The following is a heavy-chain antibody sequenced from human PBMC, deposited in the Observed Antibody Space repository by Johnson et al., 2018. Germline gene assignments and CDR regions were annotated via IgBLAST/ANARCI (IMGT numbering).Heavy chain of an antibody. Sequence: VQLVQSGGGLVQPRGSLRLSCAGAGFSFSSYWMSWVRQAPGKGLEWVANIKQDGREKYYLDAVKGRFTIFRDNAKKSVTLQMSSLRVEDTAIYYCARQGAAVLDAFESWGQGTMVTVSS. V-gene: IGHV3-7*01. D-gene: IGHD6-13*01. CDR1: GFSFSSYW. CDR3: ARQGAAVLDAFES. J-gene: IGHJ3*01. CDR2: IKQDGREK.